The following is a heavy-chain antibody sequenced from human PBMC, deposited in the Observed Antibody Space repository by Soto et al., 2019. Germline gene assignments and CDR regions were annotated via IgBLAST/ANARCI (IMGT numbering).Heavy chain of an antibody. CDR2: INAGNGNT. J-gene: IGHJ5*02. CDR1: GYTFTSYA. CDR3: ARSLFHPYGDYVSYWFDP. V-gene: IGHV1-3*01. Sequence: GASVKVSCKASGYTFTSYAMHWVRQAPGQRLEWMGWINAGNGNTKYSQKFQGRVTITRDTSASTAYMELSSLRSEDTAVYYCARSLFHPYGDYVSYWFDPWGQGTLVTVS. D-gene: IGHD4-17*01.